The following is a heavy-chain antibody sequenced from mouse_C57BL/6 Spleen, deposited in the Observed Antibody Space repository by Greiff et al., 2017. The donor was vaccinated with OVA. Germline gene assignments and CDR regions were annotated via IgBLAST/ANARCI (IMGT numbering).Heavy chain of an antibody. V-gene: IGHV1-82*01. Sequence: QVQLQQSGPELVKPGASVKISCKASGYAFSSSWMNWVKQRPGKGLEWIGRIYPGDGDTNYNGKFKGKATLTADKSSSTAYMQLSSLTSEDSAVYFCANGDGYGFDYWGQGTTLTVSS. CDR3: ANGDGYGFDY. CDR1: GYAFSSSW. J-gene: IGHJ2*01. D-gene: IGHD2-2*01. CDR2: IYPGDGDT.